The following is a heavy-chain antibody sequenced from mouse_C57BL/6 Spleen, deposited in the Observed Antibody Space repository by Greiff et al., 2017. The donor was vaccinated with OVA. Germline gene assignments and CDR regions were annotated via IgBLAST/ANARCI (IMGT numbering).Heavy chain of an antibody. V-gene: IGHV5-9*01. Sequence: EVHLVESGGGLVKPGGSLKLSCAASGFTFSSYTMSWVRQTPEKRLEWVATISGGGGNTYYPDSVKGRFTISRDNAKNTLYLQMSSLRSEDTALYYCARAYYYGSSSAFAYWGQGTLVTVSA. CDR3: ARAYYYGSSSAFAY. D-gene: IGHD1-1*01. CDR1: GFTFSSYT. CDR2: ISGGGGNT. J-gene: IGHJ3*01.